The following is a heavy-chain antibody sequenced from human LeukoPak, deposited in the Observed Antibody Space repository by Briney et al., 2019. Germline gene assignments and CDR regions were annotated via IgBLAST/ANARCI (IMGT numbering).Heavy chain of an antibody. CDR1: GFTFSSYG. Sequence: GGSLRLSCAASGFTFSSYGMHWVRQAPGKGLEWVAVISYDGSNKYYADSVKGRFTISRDNSKNTLYLQMNSLRAEDTAVYYCAKDSSGWYDYWGQGTLVTVSS. CDR3: AKDSSGWYDY. CDR2: ISYDGSNK. V-gene: IGHV3-30*18. D-gene: IGHD6-19*01. J-gene: IGHJ4*02.